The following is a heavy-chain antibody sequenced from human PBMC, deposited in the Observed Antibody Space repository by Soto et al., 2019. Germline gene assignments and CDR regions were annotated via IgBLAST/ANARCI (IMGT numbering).Heavy chain of an antibody. D-gene: IGHD1-26*01. CDR3: AKTRVGATLYYYYGMDV. CDR1: GFTVSSNY. CDR2: IYSGGST. V-gene: IGHV3-66*01. Sequence: EVQLVESGGGLVQPGGSLRLSCAASGFTVSSNYMSWVRQAPGKGLEWVSVIYSGGSTYYADSVKGRFTISRDNSKNTLYLQMNSLRAEDTAVYYCAKTRVGATLYYYYGMDVWGQGTTVTVSS. J-gene: IGHJ6*02.